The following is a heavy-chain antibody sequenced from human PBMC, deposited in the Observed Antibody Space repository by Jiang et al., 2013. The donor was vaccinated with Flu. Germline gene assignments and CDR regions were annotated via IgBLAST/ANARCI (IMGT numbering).Heavy chain of an antibody. CDR2: IYYSGST. CDR3: ARGLRVLRGVHFADFDS. D-gene: IGHD3-10*01. V-gene: IGHV4-31*03. Sequence: GLVKPSETLSLSCTVSGGSISSGGYYWSWIRQHPGKGLEWIGYIYYSGSTYYNPSLKSRVTISVDTSKNQFSLKLSSVTAADTAVYYCARGLRVLRGVHFADFDSWGQGTLVTVSS. J-gene: IGHJ4*02. CDR1: GGSISSGGYY.